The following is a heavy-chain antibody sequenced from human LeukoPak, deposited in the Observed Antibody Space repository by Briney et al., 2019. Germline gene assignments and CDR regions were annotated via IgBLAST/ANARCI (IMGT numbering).Heavy chain of an antibody. CDR1: GFTFSSYA. CDR2: LSGSGDST. J-gene: IGHJ4*02. CDR3: AKDQEGFPRTIDY. Sequence: GGSLRLSCAVSGFTFSSYAMNWVRQAPGKALEWVSALSGSGDSTYYADSVKGRFTISRDDSRNTLYLQMNTLRAADTAIYYCAKDQEGFPRTIDYWGQGTLVTVSS. V-gene: IGHV3-23*01.